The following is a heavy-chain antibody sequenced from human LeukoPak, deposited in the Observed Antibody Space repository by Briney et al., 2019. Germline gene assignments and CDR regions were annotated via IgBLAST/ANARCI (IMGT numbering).Heavy chain of an antibody. CDR1: GGSISSGDCY. J-gene: IGHJ4*02. CDR3: AREGTYYDFWSGYSEYYFDY. D-gene: IGHD3-3*01. V-gene: IGHV4-30-4*08. CDR2: IYYSGST. Sequence: SETLPLTCTVSGGSISSGDCYWSWIRQPPGKGLEGIGYIYYSGSTYYNPSLKSRVTISVDTSKNQFSLKLSSVTAADTAVYYCAREGTYYDFWSGYSEYYFDYWGQGTLVTVSS.